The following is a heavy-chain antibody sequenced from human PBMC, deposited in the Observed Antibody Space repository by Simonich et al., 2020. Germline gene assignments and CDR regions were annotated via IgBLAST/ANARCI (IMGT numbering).Heavy chain of an antibody. Sequence: EVQLVESGGGLVKPGGSLRLSCAASGFTFSSYSMNWVRQAPGKGLEWFSSVSSSSSYIYYADSVKGRFTLSRDNAKNSLYLQMNSLRAEDTAVYYCARDVDTAMVFDYWGQGTLVTVSS. V-gene: IGHV3-21*01. J-gene: IGHJ4*02. CDR2: VSSSSSYI. D-gene: IGHD5-18*01. CDR3: ARDVDTAMVFDY. CDR1: GFTFSSYS.